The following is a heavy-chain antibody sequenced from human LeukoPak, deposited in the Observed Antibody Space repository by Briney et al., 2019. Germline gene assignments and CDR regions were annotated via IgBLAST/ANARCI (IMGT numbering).Heavy chain of an antibody. CDR3: AKSIGGVVVVAADY. J-gene: IGHJ4*02. CDR1: GFTFSSYA. D-gene: IGHD2-15*01. Sequence: GGSLRLSCAASGFTFSSYAMSWVRQAPGKGLEWVSVISGSGGSTYYADSVKGRFTLSRDNSQNTLYLQMNSLRAEDTAVYYCAKSIGGVVVVAADYWGQGTLVTVSS. V-gene: IGHV3-23*01. CDR2: ISGSGGST.